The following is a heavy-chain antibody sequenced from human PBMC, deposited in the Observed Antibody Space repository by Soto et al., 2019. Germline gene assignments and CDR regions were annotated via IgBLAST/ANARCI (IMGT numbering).Heavy chain of an antibody. J-gene: IGHJ6*02. CDR1: GYTFTGYY. D-gene: IGHD1-20*01. V-gene: IGHV1-2*02. CDR3: ARDRYTRSARPGGMDV. CDR2: INPNSGGT. Sequence: ASVKVSCKASGYTFTGYYMHWVRQAPGQGLEWMGWINPNSGGTNYAQKFQGRVTMTRDTSISTAYMELSRLRSDDTAVYYCARDRYTRSARPGGMDVWGQGTTVTVSS.